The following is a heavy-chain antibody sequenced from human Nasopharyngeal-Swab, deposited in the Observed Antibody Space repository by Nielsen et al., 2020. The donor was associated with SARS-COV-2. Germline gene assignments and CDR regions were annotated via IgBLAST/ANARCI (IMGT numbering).Heavy chain of an antibody. J-gene: IGHJ6*03. CDR2: IYYSGST. V-gene: IGHV4-59*01. CDR1: GGSISSYY. Sequence: SETLCLTCTVSGGSISSYYWSWIRSPPGKGLEWIGYIYYSGSTNYNPSLKSRVTISVDTSKNQFSLKLSSVTAAETAVYYCARDSSPVYYYYYMDAWGKGTTVTVSS. D-gene: IGHD2-15*01. CDR3: ARDSSPVYYYYYMDA.